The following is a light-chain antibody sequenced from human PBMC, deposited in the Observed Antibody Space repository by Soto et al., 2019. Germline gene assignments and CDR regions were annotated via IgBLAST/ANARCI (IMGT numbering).Light chain of an antibody. CDR3: HQYGNSPRT. J-gene: IGKJ2*01. V-gene: IGKV3-20*01. Sequence: ETVLTQSPGTLSLSPGERATLFCRASQSVSSYLAWYQQKPGQAPRLLISGASNRATGTPDRFSGSGSGTDFTLTISRLEPEDSAVYHCHQYGNSPRTFGQGTKLEIK. CDR2: GAS. CDR1: QSVSSY.